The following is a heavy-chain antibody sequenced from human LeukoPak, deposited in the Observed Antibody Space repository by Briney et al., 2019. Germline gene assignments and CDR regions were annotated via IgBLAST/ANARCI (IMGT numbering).Heavy chain of an antibody. V-gene: IGHV1-2*06. D-gene: IGHD3-22*01. Sequence: ASVKVSCKASGYTFTGYYMRWVRQAPGQGLEWMGRINPNSGGTNYAQKFQGRVTMTRDTSISTAYMELSRLRSDDTAVYYCARDWYYYDSSGHYYVDWFDPRGQGTLVTVSS. CDR2: INPNSGGT. CDR3: ARDWYYYDSSGHYYVDWFDP. CDR1: GYTFTGYY. J-gene: IGHJ5*02.